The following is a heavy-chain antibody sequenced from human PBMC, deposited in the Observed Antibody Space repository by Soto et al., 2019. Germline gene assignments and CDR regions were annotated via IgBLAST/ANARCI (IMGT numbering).Heavy chain of an antibody. D-gene: IGHD3-22*01. CDR1: GGSISSYY. CDR2: IYYTGST. V-gene: IGHV4-59*01. J-gene: IGHJ4*02. CDR3: ARVDSSGSYFDY. Sequence: SETLSLTCTVSGGSISSYYWSWIRQPPGKGLEWIAYIYYTGSTNYNPSLKSRVTLSADTSKNQFSLKLISVTAVDTAMYYCARVDSSGSYFDYWGQGTLVTVSS.